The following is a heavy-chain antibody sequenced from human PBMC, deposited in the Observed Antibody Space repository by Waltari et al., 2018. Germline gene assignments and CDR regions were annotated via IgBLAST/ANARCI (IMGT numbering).Heavy chain of an antibody. D-gene: IGHD3-10*01. CDR2: RFYGGST. CDR3: AKSGTDYGSGSYYKD. J-gene: IGHJ4*01. V-gene: IGHV4-39*01. CDR1: GGSIRSSSNY. Sequence: QLQLQESGPGLVKPSETLSLTCTVSGGSIRSSSNYWGWIRQPPGKGLEWIGSRFYGGSTDYNPSLKSRVTISADTSKNQFSLRLSFVTAADTAVYYCAKSGTDYGSGSYYKDWGHGTLVTVSS.